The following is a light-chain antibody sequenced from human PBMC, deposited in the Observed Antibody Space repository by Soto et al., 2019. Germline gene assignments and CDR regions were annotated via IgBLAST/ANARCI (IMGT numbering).Light chain of an antibody. Sequence: IVLTQSPSTLSSFPGDRVTLSCRASQAVNTRLAWYQHKPGQAPGLLIYLTSNMPTGIPARFSGSGSGTDFTLTISDVQPEDFATYYCHQSQSRPRTFGGGTKVDNK. V-gene: IGKV3-11*01. CDR2: LTS. CDR3: HQSQSRPRT. J-gene: IGKJ4*01. CDR1: QAVNTR.